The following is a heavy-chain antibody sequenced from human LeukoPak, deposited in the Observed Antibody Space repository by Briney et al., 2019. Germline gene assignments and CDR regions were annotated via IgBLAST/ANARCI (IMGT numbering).Heavy chain of an antibody. V-gene: IGHV3-30-3*01. J-gene: IGHJ4*02. D-gene: IGHD3-10*01. CDR1: GFTFSSYA. CDR3: ASSAIRGLLVPLGY. Sequence: PGGSLRLSCAASGFTFSSYAMHWVRQAPGKGLEWVAVISYDGSNKYYADFVKGRFTISRDNSKNTLYLQMNSLRAEDTAVYYCASSAIRGLLVPLGYWGQGTLVTVSS. CDR2: ISYDGSNK.